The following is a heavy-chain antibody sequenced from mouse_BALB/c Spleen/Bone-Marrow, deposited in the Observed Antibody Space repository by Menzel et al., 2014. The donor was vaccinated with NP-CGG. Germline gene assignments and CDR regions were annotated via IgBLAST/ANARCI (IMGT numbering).Heavy chain of an antibody. V-gene: IGHV2-6-4*01. Sequence: VKLMESGPGLVAPSQSLSITCTVSGFSLSRYSVHWVRQPPGKGLEWLGMVWGGGSTDYNSALKSRLSISKDNSKSQVFIKMKSLQTDDTAMYYCARKDGSSYYYGMDYWGQGTSVTVSS. D-gene: IGHD1-1*01. CDR1: GFSLSRYS. J-gene: IGHJ4*01. CDR3: ARKDGSSYYYGMDY. CDR2: VWGGGST.